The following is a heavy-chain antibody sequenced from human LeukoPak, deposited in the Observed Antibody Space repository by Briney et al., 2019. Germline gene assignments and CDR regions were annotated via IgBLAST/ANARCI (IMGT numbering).Heavy chain of an antibody. J-gene: IGHJ4*02. D-gene: IGHD3-3*01. Sequence: SETLSLTCTVSVGSISSSSYYWGWIRQPPGKGLEWIGSIYYSGSTYYNPSLKSRVTISVDTSKNQCSLKLSSVTAADTAVYYCARQYYTGFLDYWGQGTLVTVSS. V-gene: IGHV4-39*01. CDR2: IYYSGST. CDR3: ARQYYTGFLDY. CDR1: VGSISSSSYY.